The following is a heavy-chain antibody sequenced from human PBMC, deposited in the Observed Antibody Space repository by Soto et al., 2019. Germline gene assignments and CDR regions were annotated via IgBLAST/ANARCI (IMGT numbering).Heavy chain of an antibody. CDR2: IYPGDSVT. CDR1: GYNFTTYW. Sequence: RKISCKGSGYNFTTYWIGWVRQMPDKGLEWMGIIYPGDSVTRHGPSFQGQVTLSVDNSITTAYVQWSGLKASDSGIYYCARRRNTVGATFDYWGQGTLVTVYS. V-gene: IGHV5-51*01. J-gene: IGHJ4*02. D-gene: IGHD1-26*01. CDR3: ARRRNTVGATFDY.